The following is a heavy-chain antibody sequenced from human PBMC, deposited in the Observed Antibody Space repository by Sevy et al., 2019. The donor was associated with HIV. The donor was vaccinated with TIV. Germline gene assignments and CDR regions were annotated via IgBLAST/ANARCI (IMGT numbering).Heavy chain of an antibody. D-gene: IGHD3-10*01. CDR3: ANEVSKHSYSDY. CDR1: GFTFSSYA. V-gene: IGHV3-23*01. J-gene: IGHJ4*02. Sequence: GGSLRLSCVTSGFTFSSYAMSWVRQTPGKGLEWDSAIGGSADYTYYADSVKGRFTISRDNSKNTVYLQMNGLRAEDTAVYYYANEVSKHSYSDYWGQGTLVTVSS. CDR2: IGGSADYT.